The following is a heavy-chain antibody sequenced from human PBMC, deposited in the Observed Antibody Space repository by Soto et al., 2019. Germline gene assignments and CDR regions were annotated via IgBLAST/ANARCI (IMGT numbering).Heavy chain of an antibody. CDR3: ARGRYGDY. V-gene: IGHV1-18*01. Sequence: QIHLVQSGAEVKKPGDSVKVSCKGSGYGFTTYGITWVRQAPGQGLEWMAWISAHNGNTNYAQKLQGRVTVTRDTSTSTAYVELRSLRSDDTAVYYCARGRYGDYWGQGALVTVSS. CDR1: GYGFTTYG. D-gene: IGHD1-1*01. CDR2: ISAHNGNT. J-gene: IGHJ4*02.